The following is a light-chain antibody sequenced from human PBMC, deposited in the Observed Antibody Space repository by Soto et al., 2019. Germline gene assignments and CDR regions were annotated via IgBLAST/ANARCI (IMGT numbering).Light chain of an antibody. Sequence: DIQMTQSPSSLSASVGDRVTITCRASQSISSYLNWYQQKPGKAPKLLIYAASSLQSGVPSRFSGSGSGTDFTLTISSXXXXXXXXXXCXQSYSXRWTFGQGTKVXIK. CDR2: AAS. CDR3: XQSYSXRWT. V-gene: IGKV1-39*01. J-gene: IGKJ1*01. CDR1: QSISSY.